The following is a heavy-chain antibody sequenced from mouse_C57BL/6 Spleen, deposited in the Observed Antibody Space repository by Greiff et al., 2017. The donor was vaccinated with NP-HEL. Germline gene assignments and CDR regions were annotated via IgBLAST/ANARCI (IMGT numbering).Heavy chain of an antibody. CDR2: FYPGSVSI. V-gene: IGHV1-62-2*01. J-gene: IGHJ4*01. CDR3: ARHGGHGNYDAMDY. D-gene: IGHD2-1*01. CDR1: GYTFTEYT. Sequence: QVQLQQSGAELVTPGASVKLSCKASGYTFTEYTLHWVKQRSGQGLEWIGRFYPGSVSIMYNEQFKDQATLTADKSSSTVYMERSRLTSEDSAVYFFARHGGHGNYDAMDYWGQGTSVTVSS.